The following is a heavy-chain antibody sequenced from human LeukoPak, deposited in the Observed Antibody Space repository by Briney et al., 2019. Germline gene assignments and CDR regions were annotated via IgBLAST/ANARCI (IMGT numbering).Heavy chain of an antibody. J-gene: IGHJ4*02. V-gene: IGHV3-23*01. Sequence: GGTLRLSCAASGFTFSSYGMSWVRQAPGKGLEWVSAISGSGGSTYYADSVKGRFTISRDNSKNTLYLQMNSLRAEDTAVCYCAKALGLRYFDWPSLFDYWGQGTLVTVSS. CDR2: ISGSGGST. CDR1: GFTFSSYG. CDR3: AKALGLRYFDWPSLFDY. D-gene: IGHD3-9*01.